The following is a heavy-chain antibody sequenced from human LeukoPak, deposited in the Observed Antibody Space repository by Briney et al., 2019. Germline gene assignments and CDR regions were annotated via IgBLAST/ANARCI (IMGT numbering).Heavy chain of an antibody. Sequence: PSETLSLTCAAYGGSFSGYYWSWIRQPPGKGLEWIGEINHSGSTNYNPSLQSRVTISVDTPKNQFSLKLTSVTAADTAVYYCARLYDSSGYGGWFDPWGQGTLVTVSS. J-gene: IGHJ5*02. D-gene: IGHD3-22*01. V-gene: IGHV4-34*01. CDR2: INHSGST. CDR3: ARLYDSSGYGGWFDP. CDR1: GGSFSGYY.